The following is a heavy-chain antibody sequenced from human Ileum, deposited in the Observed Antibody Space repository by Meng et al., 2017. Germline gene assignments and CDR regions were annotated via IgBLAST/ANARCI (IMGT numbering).Heavy chain of an antibody. CDR2: INPSGGST. CDR3: ARPLTASITMIVVVPGEMYAFDI. CDR1: GYTFTSYY. V-gene: IGHV1-46*01. J-gene: IGHJ3*02. D-gene: IGHD3-22*01. Sequence: ASVKVSCKASGYTFTSYYMHWVRQAPGQGLEWMGIINPSGGSTSYAQKFQGRVTMTRDTSTSTVYMELSSLRSEDTAVYYCARPLTASITMIVVVPGEMYAFDIWGQGTRVTGSS.